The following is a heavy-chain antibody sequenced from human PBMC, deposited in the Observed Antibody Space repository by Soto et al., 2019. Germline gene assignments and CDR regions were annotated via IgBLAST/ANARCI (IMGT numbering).Heavy chain of an antibody. CDR1: GFTFINYV. J-gene: IGHJ2*01. CDR3: VRKVVGSTSRPNYWYFDL. D-gene: IGHD2-2*01. CDR2: ISGGGDAT. V-gene: IGHV3-23*01. Sequence: EVQLLESGGGLVRPGGSLRLSCAGSGFTFINYVMNWVRQAPGKGLEWVSTISGGGDATFFPDSVRGRFTISRDNSKNTVTLQMNSLGVDDTAVYYCVRKVVGSTSRPNYWYFDLWGRGTLVTVSS.